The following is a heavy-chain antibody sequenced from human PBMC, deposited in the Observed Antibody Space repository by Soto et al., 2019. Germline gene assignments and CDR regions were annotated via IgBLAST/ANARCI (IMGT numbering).Heavy chain of an antibody. CDR1: GGSVSSGSYY. CDR2: IYYSGST. Sequence: PSETLSLTCTVSGGSVSSGSYYWSWIRQPPGKGLEWIGYIYYSGSTNYNPSLKSRVTISVDTSKNQFSLKLSSVTAADTAVYYCASGWVTLGPVYYYGMDVWGQGTTVTVSS. D-gene: IGHD4-4*01. J-gene: IGHJ6*02. V-gene: IGHV4-61*01. CDR3: ASGWVTLGPVYYYGMDV.